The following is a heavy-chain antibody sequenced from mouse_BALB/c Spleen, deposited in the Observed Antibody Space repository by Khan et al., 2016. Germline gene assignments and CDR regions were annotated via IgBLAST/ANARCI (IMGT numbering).Heavy chain of an antibody. Sequence: EVQLQESGPGLVKPSQSLSLACTVTGYSITSDYAWNWIRQFPGNQLEWMGYISYSGSTSYNPSLKSRISITRDTSKNQFFLQLNSVTTEDTATYYCARGYYYGKGYFDYWGQGTTLTVSS. CDR2: ISYSGST. CDR3: ARGYYYGKGYFDY. J-gene: IGHJ2*01. D-gene: IGHD1-1*01. V-gene: IGHV3-2*02. CDR1: GYSITSDYA.